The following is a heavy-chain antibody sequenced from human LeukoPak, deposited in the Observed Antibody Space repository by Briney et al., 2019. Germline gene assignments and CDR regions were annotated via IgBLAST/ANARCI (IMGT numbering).Heavy chain of an antibody. V-gene: IGHV3-48*02. CDR1: GFAFSSYS. CDR2: IRSSSSTI. Sequence: GGSLRLSCAASGFAFSSYSMNWVRQAPGKGLEWVSYIRSSSSTIYYADSVKGRFTISRDNAKNSLYLQMNSLRDEDTAVYYCARGEYSSGWRPFYYYYGMDVWGQGTTVTVSS. CDR3: ARGEYSSGWRPFYYYYGMDV. J-gene: IGHJ6*02. D-gene: IGHD6-19*01.